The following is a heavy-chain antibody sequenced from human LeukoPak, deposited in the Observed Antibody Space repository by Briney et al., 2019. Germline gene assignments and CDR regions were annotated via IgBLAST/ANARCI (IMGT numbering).Heavy chain of an antibody. CDR2: INGDGSNS. D-gene: IGHD3-16*01. V-gene: IGHV3-74*01. CDR3: ARTSPTSHFDF. J-gene: IGHJ4*02. CDR1: GFTFTTYW. Sequence: GGSLRLSCVASGFTFTTYWMHWVRQAPGKGLVWVSRINGDGSNSNYADSVKGRFTISRDNARNTLYLQMNGLRAEDTALYYCARTSPTSHFDFWGQGTLVTLSS.